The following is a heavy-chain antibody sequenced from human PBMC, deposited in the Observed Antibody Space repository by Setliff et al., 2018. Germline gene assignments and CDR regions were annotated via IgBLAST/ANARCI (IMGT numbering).Heavy chain of an antibody. CDR2: IHPSGDST. Sequence: ASVKVSCKASGYTFTNHYIHWVRQAPGQGLEWMGVIHPSGDSTSYAQEFQGRVTMTRDTSTSTVYMELSSLTSEDTAVYYCARWGYYYGGNDYWGQGTLVTVSS. J-gene: IGHJ4*02. CDR1: GYTFTNHY. CDR3: ARWGYYYGGNDY. D-gene: IGHD4-17*01. V-gene: IGHV1-46*01.